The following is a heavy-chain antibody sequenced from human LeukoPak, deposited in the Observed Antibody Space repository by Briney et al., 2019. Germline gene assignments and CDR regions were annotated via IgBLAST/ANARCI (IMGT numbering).Heavy chain of an antibody. Sequence: ASVKVSCKASGYTFTGYYMHWVRQAPGQGLEWMGRINPNSGGTNYAQKFQGRVTMTRDTSISTAYMELSRLRSDDTAVYYCARSRIAVTKGGFSPNYYFDYWGQGTLVTVSS. D-gene: IGHD6-19*01. CDR2: INPNSGGT. J-gene: IGHJ4*02. CDR1: GYTFTGYY. CDR3: ARSRIAVTKGGFSPNYYFDY. V-gene: IGHV1-2*06.